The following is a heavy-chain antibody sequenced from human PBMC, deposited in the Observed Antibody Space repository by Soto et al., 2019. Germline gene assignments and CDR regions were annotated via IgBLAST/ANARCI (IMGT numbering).Heavy chain of an antibody. J-gene: IGHJ4*02. Sequence: SETLSLTCTVSGGSISSSSYYWGWIRQPPGKGLEWIGSIYYSGSTYYNPSLKSRVTISVDTSKNQFSLKLSSVTAADTAVYYCARRLLWFGGPSYFDYWGQGTLVTVSS. CDR1: GGSISSSSYY. CDR2: IYYSGST. V-gene: IGHV4-39*01. CDR3: ARRLLWFGGPSYFDY. D-gene: IGHD3-10*01.